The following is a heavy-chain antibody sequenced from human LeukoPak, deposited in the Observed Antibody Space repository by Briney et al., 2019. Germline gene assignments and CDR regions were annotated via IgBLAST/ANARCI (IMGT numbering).Heavy chain of an antibody. CDR2: IYYSGRG. CDR3: ARDVDYYGSGSYFDY. CDR1: GGSISSYY. D-gene: IGHD3-10*01. Sequence: PSETLSLTCTVSGGSISSYYWSWIRQPPGKGLEWIGYIYYSGRGNYNSSLKSRVTISVDTSKNQFSLKLSSVTAADTAVYYCARDVDYYGSGSYFDYWGQGTLVTVSS. J-gene: IGHJ4*02. V-gene: IGHV4-59*01.